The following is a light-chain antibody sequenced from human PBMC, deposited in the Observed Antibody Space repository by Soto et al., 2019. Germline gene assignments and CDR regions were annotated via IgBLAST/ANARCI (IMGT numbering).Light chain of an antibody. CDR2: EAS. V-gene: IGKV1-5*03. CDR1: QTINGW. Sequence: DIQMTPSPSSLSASVGDRVTITCRTSQTINGWLAWYQQKTGRAPKLLIYEASNLHSGVPSRFSGTGSGTEFTLTISSLQPDDFATYYCQHYAVSSMFTFGPGTKVDIK. J-gene: IGKJ3*01. CDR3: QHYAVSSMFT.